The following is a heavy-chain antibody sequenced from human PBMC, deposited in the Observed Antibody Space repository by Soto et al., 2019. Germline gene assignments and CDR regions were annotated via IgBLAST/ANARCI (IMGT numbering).Heavy chain of an antibody. D-gene: IGHD2-2*01. J-gene: IGHJ6*02. Sequence: GGSLRLSCAASGFTFSSYSMNWVRQAPGKGLEWVSYISSSSSTIYYADSVKGRFTISRDNAKNSLYLQMNSLRDEDTAVYYCAREGIPAAKDYYYYYGMDVWGQGNTVTVSS. V-gene: IGHV3-48*02. CDR3: AREGIPAAKDYYYYYGMDV. CDR1: GFTFSSYS. CDR2: ISSSSSTI.